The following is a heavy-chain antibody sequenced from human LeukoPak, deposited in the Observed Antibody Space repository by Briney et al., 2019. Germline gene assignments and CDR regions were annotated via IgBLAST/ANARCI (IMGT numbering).Heavy chain of an antibody. CDR3: ARHRYSSGWFDY. CDR1: GGSISSYY. V-gene: IGHV4-59*08. Sequence: SETLSLTCTVSGGSISSYYWSWIRQPPGKGLEWIGYIYYSGSTNYNPSLKSRVTISVDTSKDQFSLKLSSVTAADTAVYYCARHRYSSGWFDYWGQGTLVTVSS. CDR2: IYYSGST. D-gene: IGHD6-19*01. J-gene: IGHJ4*02.